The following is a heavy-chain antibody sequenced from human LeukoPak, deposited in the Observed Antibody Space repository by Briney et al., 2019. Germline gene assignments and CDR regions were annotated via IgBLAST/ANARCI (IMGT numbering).Heavy chain of an antibody. CDR1: GXTFNIYE. Sequence: GSLRLSCAPSGXTFNIYEMIWVRQALGEGLEWISYVSSSGATMYYADSVKGRFTISRDNAKNSLYLQMNSLRADDTGVYYCARHLQAGSCSWGQGTLVTVAS. J-gene: IGHJ5*02. CDR3: ARHLQAGSCS. V-gene: IGHV3-48*03. CDR2: VSSSGATM. D-gene: IGHD3-10*01.